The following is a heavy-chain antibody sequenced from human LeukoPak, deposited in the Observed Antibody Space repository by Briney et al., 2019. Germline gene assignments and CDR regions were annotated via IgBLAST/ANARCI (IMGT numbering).Heavy chain of an antibody. CDR1: GGSISSSTYY. CDR2: MSYSGSA. D-gene: IGHD5-24*01. J-gene: IGHJ4*02. V-gene: IGHV4-39*01. Sequence: PSETLSLTCTVSGGSISSSTYYWGWIRQPPGKGLEWIGSMSYSGSAYYNPSLKSRVTISVDTSKNQSSLKLSSVTAADTAVYFCARVRWQQLGYFDYWGQGTLVTVSS. CDR3: ARVRWQQLGYFDY.